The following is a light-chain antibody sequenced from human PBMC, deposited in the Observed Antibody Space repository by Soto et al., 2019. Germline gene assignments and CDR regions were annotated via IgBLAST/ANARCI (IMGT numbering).Light chain of an antibody. J-gene: IGLJ3*02. V-gene: IGLV2-14*03. CDR2: DVT. CDR3: SSYTSSSNWV. CDR1: SSDVGGYNY. Sequence: QSALTQPASVSGSPGQSITISCTGTSSDVGGYNYVSWYQQHPGKAPKLMIYDVTDRPSGVSNRFSGSKSGKTASLTISGLQAEDEADYYCSSYTSSSNWVFGGGTKLTVL.